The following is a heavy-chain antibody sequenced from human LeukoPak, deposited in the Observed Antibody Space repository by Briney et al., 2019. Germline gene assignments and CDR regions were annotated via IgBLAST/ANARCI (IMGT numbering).Heavy chain of an antibody. V-gene: IGHV4-4*07. D-gene: IGHD6-13*01. CDR2: IYTSGST. CDR3: ARGTPGYSSSWYTGGLYNWFDP. CDR1: GGSIISYY. Sequence: PSKTLSLTCTVSGGSIISYYCGWIRQPAGKGLDWIGRIYTSGSTNYNPSLESRVTMSVDTSKNQFSLKLSSVTAADTAVYYCARGTPGYSSSWYTGGLYNWFDPRGQGTLVTVSS. J-gene: IGHJ5*02.